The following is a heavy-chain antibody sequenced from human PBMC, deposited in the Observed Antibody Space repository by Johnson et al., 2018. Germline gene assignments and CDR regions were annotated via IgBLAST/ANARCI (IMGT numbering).Heavy chain of an antibody. CDR3: ASEGYYYDRRGAFDI. J-gene: IGHJ3*02. Sequence: QVQLVESGGGVVQPGRSLRLSCTASGFTFSSYGMHWVRQAPGKGLEWVAVIWYDGSNRYYADSVKGRFTISRDNSKNKLYLEMNSLRAEDTAVYYCASEGYYYDRRGAFDIWGQGTMVTVSS. CDR1: GFTFSSYG. V-gene: IGHV3-33*01. D-gene: IGHD3-22*01. CDR2: IWYDGSNR.